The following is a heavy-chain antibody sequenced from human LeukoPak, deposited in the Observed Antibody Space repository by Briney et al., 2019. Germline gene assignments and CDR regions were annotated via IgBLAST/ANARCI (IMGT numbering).Heavy chain of an antibody. CDR1: GFTFSSYW. Sequence: GGSLRLSCAASGFTFSSYWMPWVRHAPGKGLIWVSRINRDGSSTSYADSVKGRFTISRDNAKNSLYLQMNSLRAEDTAVYYCARAVGATGDYWGQGTLVTVSS. CDR2: INRDGSST. V-gene: IGHV3-74*01. CDR3: ARAVGATGDY. J-gene: IGHJ4*02. D-gene: IGHD1-26*01.